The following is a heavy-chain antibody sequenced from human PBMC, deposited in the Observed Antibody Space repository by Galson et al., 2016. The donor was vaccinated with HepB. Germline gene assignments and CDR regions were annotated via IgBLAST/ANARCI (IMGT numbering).Heavy chain of an antibody. CDR2: FDPEDGET. D-gene: IGHD6-19*01. V-gene: IGHV1-24*01. Sequence: SVKVSCKVSGYTLTELSMRWVRQAPGKGLEWMGGFDPEDGETIYAQKFQGRVTMTEDTSTDTAYMELSSLRSEDTAVYYCATGVAVAGYYYYGMDVWGQGTTVTVSS. J-gene: IGHJ6*02. CDR1: GYTLTELS. CDR3: ATGVAVAGYYYYGMDV.